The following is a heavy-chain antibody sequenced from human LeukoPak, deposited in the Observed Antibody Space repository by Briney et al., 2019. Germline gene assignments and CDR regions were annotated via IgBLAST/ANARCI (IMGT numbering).Heavy chain of an antibody. Sequence: PSETLSLTCAVYGGSFSGYYWSWIRQPPGKGLEWIGEINHSGSTNYNPSLKSRVTISVDTSKNQFSLKLSSVTAADTAVYYCARARLVGYCSSTSCYRPYYFDYWGQGTLVTVSS. CDR1: GGSFSGYY. CDR3: ARARLVGYCSSTSCYRPYYFDY. CDR2: INHSGST. V-gene: IGHV4-34*01. J-gene: IGHJ4*02. D-gene: IGHD2-2*01.